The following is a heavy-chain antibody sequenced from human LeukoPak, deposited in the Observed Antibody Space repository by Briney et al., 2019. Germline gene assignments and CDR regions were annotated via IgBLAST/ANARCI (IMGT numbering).Heavy chain of an antibody. CDR1: GFTFSSYA. J-gene: IGHJ4*02. D-gene: IGHD2-8*01. CDR3: ARDHGIVLMVYAMDY. CDR2: ISGSGGST. Sequence: GGSLRLSCAASGFTFSSYAMSWVRQAPGKGLEWVSAISGSGGSTYYADSVMGRFTISRDNDRNSLYLQMNSLRAEDTGVYYCARDHGIVLMVYAMDYWGQGTPVTVSS. V-gene: IGHV3-23*01.